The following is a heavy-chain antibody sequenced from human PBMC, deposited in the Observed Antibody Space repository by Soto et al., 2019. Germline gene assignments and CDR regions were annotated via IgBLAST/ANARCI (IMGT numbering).Heavy chain of an antibody. D-gene: IGHD3-3*01. V-gene: IGHV3-53*01. CDR2: TYSGGST. CDR3: ARDRRFLEWLSYGMDV. CDR1: GFTVSSNY. Sequence: GGSLRLSCAASGFTVSSNYMSWVRQAPGKGLEWVSVTYSGGSTYYADSVKGRFTISRDNSKNTLYLQMNSLRAEDTAVYYCARDRRFLEWLSYGMDVWGQGTTVTVSS. J-gene: IGHJ6*02.